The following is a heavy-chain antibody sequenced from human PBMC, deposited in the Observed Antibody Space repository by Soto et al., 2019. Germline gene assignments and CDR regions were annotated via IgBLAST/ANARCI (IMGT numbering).Heavy chain of an antibody. Sequence: GESLKISCKGSGYSFTSYWIGWVRQMPGKGLEWMGIIYPGDSDTRYSPSFQGQVTISADKSISTAYLQWSSLKASDTAMYYCARQKGGVYYYYYMDVWGKGTTVTVSS. CDR1: GYSFTSYW. CDR2: IYPGDSDT. V-gene: IGHV5-51*01. J-gene: IGHJ6*03. CDR3: ARQKGGVYYYYYMDV. D-gene: IGHD3-16*01.